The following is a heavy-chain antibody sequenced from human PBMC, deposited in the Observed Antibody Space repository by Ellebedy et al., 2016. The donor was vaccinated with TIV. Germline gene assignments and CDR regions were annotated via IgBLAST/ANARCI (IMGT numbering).Heavy chain of an antibody. J-gene: IGHJ2*01. V-gene: IGHV1-46*01. CDR3: ARGGNDGSNSHWYLDL. D-gene: IGHD4-11*01. Sequence: ASVKVSCKASGYTFTSSYMHWVRQAPGLGLEWMGILDPSGGSTSYALKFRGRVTMTRDTSTSTVYMELSSLRFEDTAMYYCARGGNDGSNSHWYLDLWGRGTLVTVSS. CDR2: LDPSGGST. CDR1: GYTFTSSY.